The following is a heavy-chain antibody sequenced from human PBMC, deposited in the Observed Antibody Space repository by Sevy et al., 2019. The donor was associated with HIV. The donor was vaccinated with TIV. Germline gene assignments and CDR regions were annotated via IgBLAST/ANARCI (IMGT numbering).Heavy chain of an antibody. CDR2: IWLTGAT. CDR3: ARGKHVSDYYGSFDY. CDR1: GFTFSSYA. D-gene: IGHD3-3*01. Sequence: GGSLRLSCAASGFTFSSYAMHWVRQAPGKGLEWVSVIWLTGATYYADSVKGRFTISRDNSKNTVYLDMSSLRADDTAVYFCARGKHVSDYYGSFDYWGQGTLVTVSS. V-gene: IGHV3-53*01. J-gene: IGHJ4*02.